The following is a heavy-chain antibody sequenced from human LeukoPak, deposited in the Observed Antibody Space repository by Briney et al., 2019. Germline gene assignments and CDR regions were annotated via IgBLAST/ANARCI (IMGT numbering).Heavy chain of an antibody. CDR1: GGSISSYY. Sequence: SETLPLTCTVSGGSISSYYWSWIRQPPGKGLEWIGYIYTSGSTNYNPSLKSRVTISVDTSKNQFSLKLSSVTAADTAVYYCARVMGYYYDSSGYSHPKGAFDIWGQGTMVTVSS. V-gene: IGHV4-4*09. CDR2: IYTSGST. D-gene: IGHD3-22*01. CDR3: ARVMGYYYDSSGYSHPKGAFDI. J-gene: IGHJ3*02.